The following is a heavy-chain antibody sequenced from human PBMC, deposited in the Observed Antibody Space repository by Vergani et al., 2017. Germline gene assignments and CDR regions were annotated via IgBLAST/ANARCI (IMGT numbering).Heavy chain of an antibody. D-gene: IGHD2-2*02. Sequence: EVQLVESGGGLVKPGGSLRLSCAASGFTFSSYSMNWVCQAPGKGLEWVSSISSSSSYIYYADSVKGRFTISRDNAKNPLYLQMNSLRAEDTAVYYCARDFFSIDTPQGYYYYGMDVWGQGTTVTVSS. CDR2: ISSSSSYI. V-gene: IGHV3-21*01. CDR3: ARDFFSIDTPQGYYYYGMDV. CDR1: GFTFSSYS. J-gene: IGHJ6*02.